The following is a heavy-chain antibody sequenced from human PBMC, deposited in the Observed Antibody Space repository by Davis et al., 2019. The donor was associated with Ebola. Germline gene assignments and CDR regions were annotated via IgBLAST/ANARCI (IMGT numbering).Heavy chain of an antibody. D-gene: IGHD2-21*01. CDR3: ARERGLSY. J-gene: IGHJ4*02. Sequence: GESLKISCAASGFTFSSYSMNWVRQAPGKGLEWVSTLGTSADTYYADSVKGRFTISRDNSKNTLYLQMNSLRDEDTAVYYCARERGLSYWGQGTLVTVSS. V-gene: IGHV3-21*01. CDR2: LGTSADT. CDR1: GFTFSSYS.